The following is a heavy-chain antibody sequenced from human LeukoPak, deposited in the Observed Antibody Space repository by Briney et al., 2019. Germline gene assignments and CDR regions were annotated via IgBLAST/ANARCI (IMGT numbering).Heavy chain of an antibody. Sequence: GGSLRLSCAASGFTFSNAWMSWVRQAPGKGLEWVGRIKSKTDGGTTDYAAPVKGRFTISRDDSKNTLYLQMNSLKTQDTAVYSRTTSLTYYYDSSGYPFDYWGQGTLVTVSS. CDR3: TTSLTYYYDSSGYPFDY. J-gene: IGHJ4*02. CDR1: GFTFSNAW. CDR2: IKSKTDGGTT. D-gene: IGHD3-22*01. V-gene: IGHV3-15*01.